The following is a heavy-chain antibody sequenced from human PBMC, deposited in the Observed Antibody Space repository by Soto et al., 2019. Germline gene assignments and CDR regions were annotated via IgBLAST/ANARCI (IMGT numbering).Heavy chain of an antibody. Sequence: DSVKVSCKASGYTFTSYDINWVRQATGQGLEWMGWMNPNSGNTGYAQKFQGRVTMTRNTSISTAYMELSSLRSEDTAVYYCARGIGNPVLIYLDRFRAYYFDYWCQGILVTVS. CDR1: GYTFTSYD. V-gene: IGHV1-8*01. D-gene: IGHD3-9*01. J-gene: IGHJ4*02. CDR2: MNPNSGNT. CDR3: ARGIGNPVLIYLDRFRAYYFDY.